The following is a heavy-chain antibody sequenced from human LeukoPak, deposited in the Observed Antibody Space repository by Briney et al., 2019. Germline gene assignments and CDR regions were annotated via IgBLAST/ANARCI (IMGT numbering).Heavy chain of an antibody. CDR2: IYYTGNT. Sequence: SETLSLTCTVSGGSISSYYWSWLRKPPGKGLEWIGFIYYTGNTKYHPSLEGRVTISVDTSQNHFSLKLPSLTAADTAIYYYARGLGPIWGQGTFVTLSP. J-gene: IGHJ3*02. V-gene: IGHV4-59*01. CDR3: ARGLGPI. CDR1: GGSISSYY.